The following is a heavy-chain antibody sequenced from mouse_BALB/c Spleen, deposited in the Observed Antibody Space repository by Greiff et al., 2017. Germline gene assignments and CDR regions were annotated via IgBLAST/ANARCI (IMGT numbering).Heavy chain of an antibody. CDR2: INPSTGYT. V-gene: IGHV1-7*01. J-gene: IGHJ3*01. CDR3: ARGGLRAWFAY. Sequence: QVQLKESGAELAKPGASVKMSCKASGYTFTSYWMHWVKQRPGQGLEWIGYINPSTGYTEYNQKFKDKATLTADKSSSTAYMQLSSLTSEDSAVYYCARGGLRAWFAYWGQGTLVTVSA. CDR1: GYTFTSYW. D-gene: IGHD2-4*01.